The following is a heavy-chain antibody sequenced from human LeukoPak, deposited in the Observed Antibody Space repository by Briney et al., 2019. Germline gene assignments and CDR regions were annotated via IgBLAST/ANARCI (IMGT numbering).Heavy chain of an antibody. Sequence: PGGSLRLSCAASGFTFSSYSMNWVRQAPGKGLEWVSSISSSSSYIYYADSVKGRFTISRDNAKNSLYLQMNSLRAEDTAEYYCARGGEMATIKGVYYFDYWGQGTLVTVSS. CDR2: ISSSSSYI. D-gene: IGHD5-24*01. V-gene: IGHV3-21*01. CDR3: ARGGEMATIKGVYYFDY. CDR1: GFTFSSYS. J-gene: IGHJ4*02.